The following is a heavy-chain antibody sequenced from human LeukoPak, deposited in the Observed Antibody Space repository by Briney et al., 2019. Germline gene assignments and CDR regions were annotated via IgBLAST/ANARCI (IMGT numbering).Heavy chain of an antibody. D-gene: IGHD2-2*01. J-gene: IGHJ4*02. V-gene: IGHV4-4*07. CDR2: IYTSGST. Sequence: SETLSLTCTVSGGSISSYYWSWIRQPAGKGLEWIGRIYTSGSTNYNPSLKSRVTMSVDTSKNQFSLKLSSVTAADTAVYYCANRYCSSTSCFQFDYWGQGTLVTVSS. CDR3: ANRYCSSTSCFQFDY. CDR1: GGSISSYY.